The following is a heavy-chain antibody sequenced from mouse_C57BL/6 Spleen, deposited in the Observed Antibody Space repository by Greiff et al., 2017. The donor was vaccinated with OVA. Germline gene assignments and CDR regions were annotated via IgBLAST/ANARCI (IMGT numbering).Heavy chain of an antibody. J-gene: IGHJ4*01. CDR1: GFTFSSYA. D-gene: IGHD1-1*01. CDR3: ARGGRGYYAMDY. CDR2: ISDGGSYT. V-gene: IGHV5-4*03. Sequence: DVMLVESGGGLVKPGGSLKLSCAASGFTFSSYAMSWVRQTPEKRLEWVATISDGGSYTYYPDNVKGRFTISRDNAKNNLYLQMSHLKSEDTAMYYCARGGRGYYAMDYWGQGTSVTVSS.